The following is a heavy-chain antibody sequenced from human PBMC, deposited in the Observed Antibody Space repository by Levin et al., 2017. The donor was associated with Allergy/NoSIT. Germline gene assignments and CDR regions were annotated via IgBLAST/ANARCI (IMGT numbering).Heavy chain of an antibody. CDR1: GGSFSGYY. CDR3: ARGARNRFGVVINSRFAFDS. D-gene: IGHD3-3*01. CDR2: INHSGST. Sequence: SQTLSLTCAVYGGSFSGYYWSWIRQPPGKGLEWIGEINHSGSTNYNPSLKSRVTISVDTSKNQFSLKLSSVTAADTAVYYCARGARNRFGVVINSRFAFDSWGQGTMVTVSS. V-gene: IGHV4-34*01. J-gene: IGHJ3*02.